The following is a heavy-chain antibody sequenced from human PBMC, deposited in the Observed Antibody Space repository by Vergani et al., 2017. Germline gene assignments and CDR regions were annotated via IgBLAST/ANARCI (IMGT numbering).Heavy chain of an antibody. CDR1: GDSIISRSYY. J-gene: IGHJ2*01. Sequence: QMQLQESGPGLVKASETLSLTCTVSGDSIISRSYYWGWIRQPPGKGLEWIGSIYNSGNGDSSSYRKSRVTISAATSKNQFSRRLTFVSAADTAVYYCASGKYYSDSTSHFRGRYFDVWGRGTLVTVPS. CDR3: ASGKYYSDSTSHFRGRYFDV. D-gene: IGHD3-16*01. V-gene: IGHV4-39*01. CDR2: IYNSGNG.